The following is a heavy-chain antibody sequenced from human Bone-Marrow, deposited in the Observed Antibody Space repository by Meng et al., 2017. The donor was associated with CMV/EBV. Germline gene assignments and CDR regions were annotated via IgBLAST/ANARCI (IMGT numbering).Heavy chain of an antibody. CDR2: IYYSGST. J-gene: IGHJ5*02. Sequence: SETLSLTCTVSGGSVSSGSYYWSWIRQPPGKGLKWIGSIYYSGSTYYNPSLKSRVTISVDTSKNQFSLKLSSVTAADTAVYYCARYNIVVVPAAIYNWFDPWGQGTLVTVSS. V-gene: IGHV4-39*01. CDR1: GGSVSSGSYY. D-gene: IGHD2-2*02. CDR3: ARYNIVVVPAAIYNWFDP.